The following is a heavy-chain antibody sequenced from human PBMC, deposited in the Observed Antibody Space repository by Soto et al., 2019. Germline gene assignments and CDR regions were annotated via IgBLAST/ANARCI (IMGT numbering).Heavy chain of an antibody. J-gene: IGHJ3*02. CDR3: ARDREEYSSGHFDI. D-gene: IGHD6-19*01. CDR1: GYTFTGYY. CDR2: INPNSGGT. Sequence: ASVKVSCKASGYTFTGYYMHWLRQAPGQGLEWMGWINPNSGGTNYAQKFQGWVTMTRDTSISTAYMELSRLRSDYTAVYYCARDREEYSSGHFDIWGQGTMVTVS. V-gene: IGHV1-2*04.